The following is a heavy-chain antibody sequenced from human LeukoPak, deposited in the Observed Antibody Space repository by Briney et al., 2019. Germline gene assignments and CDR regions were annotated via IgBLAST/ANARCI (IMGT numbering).Heavy chain of an antibody. CDR2: FDPEDGET. D-gene: IGHD2-15*01. J-gene: IGHJ4*02. V-gene: IGHV1-24*01. CDR1: GYTLTELS. Sequence: ASVTVSCTVSGYTLTELSMHWVRLAPGKGLEWMGGFDPEDGETIYAQKFQGRVTMTEDTSTGTAYMELSSLRSEDTAVYYCATKYCSGGSCYFDYWGQGTLVTVSS. CDR3: ATKYCSGGSCYFDY.